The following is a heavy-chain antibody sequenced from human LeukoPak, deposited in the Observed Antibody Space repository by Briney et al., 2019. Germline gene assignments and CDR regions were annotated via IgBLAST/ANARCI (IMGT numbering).Heavy chain of an antibody. V-gene: IGHV5-51*01. CDR3: ARQEPEFDY. D-gene: IGHD1-26*01. CDR2: IYHGDSDT. J-gene: IGHJ4*02. CDR1: GYRFTSYW. Sequence: GESLKISCRGSGYRFTSYWIGWVRQLPGKGLEWRGIIYHGDSDTRYSPSFQGQVTISADKSISPASLPWSSLKASDTAMYYCARQEPEFDYWGQGTLVTVSS.